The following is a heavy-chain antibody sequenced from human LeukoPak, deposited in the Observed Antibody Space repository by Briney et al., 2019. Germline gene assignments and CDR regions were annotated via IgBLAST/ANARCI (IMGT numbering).Heavy chain of an antibody. V-gene: IGHV1-2*02. J-gene: IGHJ4*02. D-gene: IGHD5-18*01. CDR3: ARDMDTGPDLFDY. CDR2: INPNNGDT. Sequence: GASVKVSCKASGYTFTGYYIHWVRQAPGQGLEWMGWINPNNGDTNYAQKFQGRVTVTRDTSITTAYMELRMLKSDDTAVYYCARDMDTGPDLFDYWGQGTLVTVSS. CDR1: GYTFTGYY.